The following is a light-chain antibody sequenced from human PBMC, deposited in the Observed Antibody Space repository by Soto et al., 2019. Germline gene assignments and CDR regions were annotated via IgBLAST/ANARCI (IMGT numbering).Light chain of an antibody. Sequence: EIVLTQSPATLSLSPGETATLSCGASQRVSNNYLAWYQQKPGQAPRLLMYDASSRATGIPDRFSGSGSGTDFTLTISRLEPEDFAVYYCQQYSSSRTFGQGTKVDIK. V-gene: IGKV3D-20*01. CDR1: QRVSNNY. CDR3: QQYSSSRT. J-gene: IGKJ1*01. CDR2: DAS.